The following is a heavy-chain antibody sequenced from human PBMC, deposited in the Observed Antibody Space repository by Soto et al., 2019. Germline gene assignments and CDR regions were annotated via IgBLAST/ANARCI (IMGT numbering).Heavy chain of an antibody. V-gene: IGHV1-69*11. J-gene: IGHJ5*02. D-gene: IGHD3-10*01. CDR3: ARERMVRGTMGWFDP. CDR2: ISPMLGTA. Sequence: QVQLVQSGAEVRKPGSSVKVSCRASGGTFSGYAIGWVRQAPGQGPEWMGGISPMLGTANYARKFQGRVTITADESTATAYMDLSSLTSDDTAVYYCARERMVRGTMGWFDPWGQGTLVTVSS. CDR1: GGTFSGYA.